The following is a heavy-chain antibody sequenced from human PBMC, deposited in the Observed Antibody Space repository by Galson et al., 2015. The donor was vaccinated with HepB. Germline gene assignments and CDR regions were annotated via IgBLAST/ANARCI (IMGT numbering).Heavy chain of an antibody. CDR1: GFTFSSYS. V-gene: IGHV3-21*01. D-gene: IGHD6-19*01. J-gene: IGHJ4*02. CDR2: ISSSSSYI. CDR3: ARASAQGGWCFDY. Sequence: SLRLSCAASGFTFSSYSMNWVRQAPGKGLEWVSSISSSSSYIYYADSVKGRFTISRDNAKNSLYLQMNSLRAEDTAVYYCARASAQGGWCFDYWGQGTLVTVSS.